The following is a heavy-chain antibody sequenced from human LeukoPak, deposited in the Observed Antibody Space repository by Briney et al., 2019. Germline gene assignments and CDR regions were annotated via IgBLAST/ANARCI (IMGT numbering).Heavy chain of an antibody. CDR3: TTTYYYDSSGYTLDY. V-gene: IGHV3-73*01. D-gene: IGHD3-22*01. Sequence: GGSLRHSCAASGFTFSGSAMHWVRQASGKGLEWVGRIRSKENTYATSYAASVKGRFTISRDDSKKTAYLQMNSLKTEDTAVYYCTTTYYYDSSGYTLDYWGQGTLVTVSS. CDR1: GFTFSGSA. CDR2: IRSKENTYAT. J-gene: IGHJ4*02.